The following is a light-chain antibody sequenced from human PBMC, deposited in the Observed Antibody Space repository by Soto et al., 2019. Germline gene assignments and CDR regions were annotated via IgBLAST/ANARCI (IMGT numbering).Light chain of an antibody. CDR2: GAS. CDR3: QQYNSWPIT. CDR1: QSINRD. J-gene: IGKJ5*01. Sequence: EIVMTQSPGTLSLSPGEGVTISCRAGQSINRDLAWYVQKPGQAPRRVIYGASTWGTGVPPRFTGSGSGTEFTLTISSLQSEDFAVYYCQQYNSWPITFGQGTRLEIK. V-gene: IGKV3D-15*01.